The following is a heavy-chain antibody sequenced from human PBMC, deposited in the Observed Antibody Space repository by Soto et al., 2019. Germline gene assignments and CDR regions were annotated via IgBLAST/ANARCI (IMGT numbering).Heavy chain of an antibody. V-gene: IGHV4-34*01. Sequence: PSETLSLTCAVYGGSFSGYYWSWIRQPPGKGLEWIGEINHSGSTNYNPSLKSRVTISVDTSKNQFSLKLSSVTAADTAVYYCARGPLDYGDYDAFDIWGQGTMVTAS. CDR2: INHSGST. J-gene: IGHJ3*02. CDR3: ARGPLDYGDYDAFDI. D-gene: IGHD4-17*01. CDR1: GGSFSGYY.